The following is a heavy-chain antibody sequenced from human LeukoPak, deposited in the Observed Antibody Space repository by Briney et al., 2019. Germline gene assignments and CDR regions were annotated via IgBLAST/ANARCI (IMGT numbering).Heavy chain of an antibody. V-gene: IGHV3-7*04. CDR2: IRQDGSEK. CDR3: ARDRPYYYFDY. J-gene: IGHJ4*02. D-gene: IGHD2-21*01. CDR1: GFTFGNHW. Sequence: GGSLRLSCAASGFTFGNHWLSWVRHAPGKGLEWVANIRQDGSEKYYVDSVKGRFTISRDNAKSSLYLQMNSLRAEDTAVYYCARDRPYYYFDYWGQGALVTVSS.